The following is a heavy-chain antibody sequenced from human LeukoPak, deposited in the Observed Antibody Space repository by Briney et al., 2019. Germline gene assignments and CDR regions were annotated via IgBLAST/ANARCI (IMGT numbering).Heavy chain of an antibody. CDR3: TTGGTYYYGSGSYFYYYYYMDV. J-gene: IGHJ6*03. Sequence: GGSLRLSCAASGFTFSNAWMSWVRQAPGKGLEWVGRIKSKTDGGTTDYAAPVKGRFTISRDDPKNTLYLQMNSLKTEDTAVYYCTTGGTYYYGSGSYFYYYYYMDVWGKGTTVTISS. D-gene: IGHD3-10*01. V-gene: IGHV3-15*01. CDR2: IKSKTDGGTT. CDR1: GFTFSNAW.